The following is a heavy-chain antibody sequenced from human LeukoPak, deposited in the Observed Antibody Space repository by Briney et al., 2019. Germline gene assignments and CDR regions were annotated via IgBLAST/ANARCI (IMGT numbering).Heavy chain of an antibody. Sequence: GGSLRLSCLTSGFTFSTNAMSWVRQAPGKGLEWVSVIYSGGSTYYADSVKGRFTISRDNSKNTLYLQMNSLRAEDTAVYYCARDLASGIAAAGIWGQGTMVTVSS. D-gene: IGHD6-13*01. CDR2: IYSGGST. V-gene: IGHV3-53*01. CDR1: GFTFSTNA. J-gene: IGHJ3*02. CDR3: ARDLASGIAAAGI.